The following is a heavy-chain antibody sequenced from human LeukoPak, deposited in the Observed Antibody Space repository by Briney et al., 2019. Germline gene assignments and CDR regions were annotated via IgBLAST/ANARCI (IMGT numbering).Heavy chain of an antibody. CDR2: IYPDDSDT. CDR3: ARPNITSYYDSRGYDAFDV. V-gene: IGHV5-51*01. CDR1: GYRFNADW. J-gene: IGHJ3*01. D-gene: IGHD3-22*01. Sequence: GESLKISCKGSGYRFNADWIAWVRQMPGKGLEWMGIIYPDDSDTRYSPSFQGQVTISADKSVRTAYLQWSSLKASDTAMYYCARPNITSYYDSRGYDAFDVWGQGTMVTGSS.